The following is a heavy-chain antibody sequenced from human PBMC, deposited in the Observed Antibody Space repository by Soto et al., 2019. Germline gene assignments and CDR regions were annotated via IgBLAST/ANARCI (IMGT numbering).Heavy chain of an antibody. J-gene: IGHJ4*02. CDR3: ARDWRYSSGLDY. CDR2: ISPGGEAT. D-gene: IGHD6-19*01. Sequence: QVQLVQSGAEVKKPGASVRVSCKASGFTFTTYFMHWLRQAPGQGLEWMGVISPGGEATSYAEKFQGRVTVTKDTSTTTVYMELSSLRSEDTAVYYCARDWRYSSGLDYWGQGTLVTVSS. V-gene: IGHV1-46*01. CDR1: GFTFTTYF.